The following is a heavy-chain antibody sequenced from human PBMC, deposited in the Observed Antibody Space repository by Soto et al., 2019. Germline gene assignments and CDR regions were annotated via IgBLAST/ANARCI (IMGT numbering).Heavy chain of an antibody. CDR1: GGSISSYY. Sequence: SETLSLTCTVSGGSISSYYWSLIRQPPGKGLEWIGYIYYSGSTNYNPSLKSRVTISVDTSKNQFSLKLSSVTAADTAVYYCARAGPPPNWFDPWGQGTLVTVSS. V-gene: IGHV4-59*01. D-gene: IGHD3-10*01. CDR2: IYYSGST. CDR3: ARAGPPPNWFDP. J-gene: IGHJ5*02.